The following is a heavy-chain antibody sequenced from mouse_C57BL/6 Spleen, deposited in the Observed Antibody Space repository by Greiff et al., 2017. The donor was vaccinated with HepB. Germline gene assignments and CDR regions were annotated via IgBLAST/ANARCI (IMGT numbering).Heavy chain of an antibody. Sequence: VQLQQSGAELVKPGASVKMSCKASGYTFTSYWITWVKQRPGQGLEWIGDIYPGSGSTNYNEKFKSKATLTVDTSSSTAYMQLSSLTSEDSAVYYCARGGLYYDYAAWFAYWGQGTLVTVSA. J-gene: IGHJ3*01. CDR2: IYPGSGST. V-gene: IGHV1-55*01. CDR3: ARGGLYYDYAAWFAY. CDR1: GYTFTSYW. D-gene: IGHD2-4*01.